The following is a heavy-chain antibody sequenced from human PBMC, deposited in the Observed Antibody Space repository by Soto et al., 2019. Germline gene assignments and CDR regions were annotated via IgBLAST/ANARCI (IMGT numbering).Heavy chain of an antibody. J-gene: IGHJ6*03. V-gene: IGHV3-48*01. CDR3: ARASSYYDILTGYPNYYYYMDV. Sequence: GGSLRLSCAASGFTFSSYSMNWVRQAPGKGLEWVSYISSSSSTIYYADSVKGRFTISRDNAKNSLYLQMNSLRAEDTAVYYCARASSYYDILTGYPNYYYYMDVWGKGTTVTVSS. CDR2: ISSSSSTI. CDR1: GFTFSSYS. D-gene: IGHD3-9*01.